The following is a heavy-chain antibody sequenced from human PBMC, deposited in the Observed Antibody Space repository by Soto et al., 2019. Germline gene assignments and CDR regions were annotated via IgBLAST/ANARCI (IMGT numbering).Heavy chain of an antibody. Sequence: GASVEVSCKDSRGTFNSRTISSVRQAPGQGLEWMGGIIPIFGTANYAQKFQGRVTITADESTSTAYMELSSLRSEDTAVYYCARGNHRWLQLWYFDLWGRGTLVTVSS. J-gene: IGHJ2*01. CDR2: IIPIFGTA. D-gene: IGHD5-12*01. CDR3: ARGNHRWLQLWYFDL. CDR1: RGTFNSRT. V-gene: IGHV1-69*13.